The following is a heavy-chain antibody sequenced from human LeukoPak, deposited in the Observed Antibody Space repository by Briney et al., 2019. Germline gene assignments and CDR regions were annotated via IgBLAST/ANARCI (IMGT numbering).Heavy chain of an antibody. D-gene: IGHD2-2*01. CDR1: GFSVRSNY. CDR3: ARGPGYCSSTSCYYAFDI. V-gene: IGHV3-53*01. J-gene: IGHJ3*02. CDR2: IYSGGST. Sequence: GGSLRLSCAASGFSVRSNYMTWVRQAPGKGLEWVSVIYSGGSTYYADSVKGRFTISRDNSKNTLYLQMNSLRAEDTAMYYCARGPGYCSSTSCYYAFDIWGQGTMVTVSS.